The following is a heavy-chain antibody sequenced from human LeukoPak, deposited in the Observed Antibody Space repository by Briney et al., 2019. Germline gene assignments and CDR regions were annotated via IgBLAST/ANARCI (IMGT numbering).Heavy chain of an antibody. J-gene: IGHJ6*03. V-gene: IGHV3-23*01. CDR1: GFTLGNYG. D-gene: IGHD2-15*01. CDR3: ARGRGRNPSGYYYYMDV. Sequence: GGSLRLSCAASGFTLGNYGMTWVRQAPEKGLEWVSSVPNSGENTYYADSVNGRFTISRDNSKDTLYLLMSSLRADDTAVYYCARGRGRNPSGYYYYMDVWGKGTPVTISS. CDR2: VPNSGENT.